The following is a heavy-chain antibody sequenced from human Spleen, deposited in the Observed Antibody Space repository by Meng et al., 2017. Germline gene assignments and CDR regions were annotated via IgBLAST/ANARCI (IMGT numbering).Heavy chain of an antibody. CDR2: IIPIFGPT. D-gene: IGHD2-15*01. V-gene: IGHV1-69*13. CDR1: GGTFSNAA. CDR3: ARGAVVASTYYFDY. Sequence: SVKVSCKASGGTFSNAAMTWVRQAPGQGLEWMGGIIPIFGPTNYAQKFQGRVTITADESTSTAYMELSDLTSEDTALYYCARGAVVASTYYFDYWGQGSLVTVSS. J-gene: IGHJ4*02.